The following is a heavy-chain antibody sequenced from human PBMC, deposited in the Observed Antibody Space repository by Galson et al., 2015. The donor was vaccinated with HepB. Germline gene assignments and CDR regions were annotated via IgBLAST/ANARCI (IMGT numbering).Heavy chain of an antibody. CDR3: VKATYSGTSYGGYFDY. CDR1: GFSFNFYA. V-gene: IGHV3-64D*06. D-gene: IGHD1-26*01. J-gene: IGHJ4*02. Sequence: SLRLSCAASGFSFNFYAMHWVRQAPGKGLEYVSAISGDGAITSYTDSVRDRFTISRDNSKNILYLQMTSLRTEDTALYYCVKATYSGTSYGGYFDYWGQGTLVTVSS. CDR2: ISGDGAIT.